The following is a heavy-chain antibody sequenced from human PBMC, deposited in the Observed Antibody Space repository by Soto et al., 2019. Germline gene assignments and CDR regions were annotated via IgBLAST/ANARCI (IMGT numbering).Heavy chain of an antibody. J-gene: IGHJ6*03. CDR2: ISAYNGNT. CDR1: GYTFTSSG. V-gene: IGHV1-18*01. CDR3: ARCHGGYDPYYYYYMDV. Sequence: ASVKLSCKASGYTFTSSGISWVRQAPGQGLEWMGWISAYNGNTNYAQKLQGRVTMTTDTSTSTAYMELRSLRSDDTAVYYCARCHGGYDPYYYYYMDVWGKGTTVTVSS. D-gene: IGHD5-12*01.